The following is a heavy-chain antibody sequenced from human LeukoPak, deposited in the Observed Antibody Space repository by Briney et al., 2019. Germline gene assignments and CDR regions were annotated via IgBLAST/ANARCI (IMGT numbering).Heavy chain of an antibody. CDR3: AREGYGHEGEAFDY. Sequence: GGSLRLSCAASGFTFSSYSMNWVRQAPGKGLEWVSSIGSSSKSIYYAGSVKGRFTISRDNAKNSLYLQMNSLRAEDTAVYYCAREGYGHEGEAFDYWGQGTLVTVSS. CDR2: IGSSSKSI. J-gene: IGHJ4*02. V-gene: IGHV3-21*01. D-gene: IGHD4-17*01. CDR1: GFTFSSYS.